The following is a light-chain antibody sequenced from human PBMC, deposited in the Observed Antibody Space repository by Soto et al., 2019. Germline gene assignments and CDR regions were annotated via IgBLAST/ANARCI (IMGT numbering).Light chain of an antibody. Sequence: QAVVTQPPSVSGAPGQRVTISCTGNSSNLGAGYDVHWYQQLPGAAPKLVIFGNRNRPSGVPERFSGSKSGTSASLAITGRQAEDEADYYCQAYDYSLTASVFGGGTKRTVL. V-gene: IGLV1-40*01. CDR3: QAYDYSLTASV. CDR2: GNR. CDR1: SSNLGAGYD. J-gene: IGLJ3*02.